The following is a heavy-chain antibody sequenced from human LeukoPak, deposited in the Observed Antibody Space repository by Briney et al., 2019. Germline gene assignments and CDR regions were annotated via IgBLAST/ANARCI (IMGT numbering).Heavy chain of an antibody. V-gene: IGHV3-74*01. Sequence: GGSLRLSCAASGFTFSTYYMHWVRQAPGKGLAWVSRINSDGSNTRYADSVKGRFTISRDNSKNTVYLQMNSLRADDTAVYYCAKCIGNGYSGLAFDYWGQGALVTVSS. CDR2: INSDGSNT. CDR1: GFTFSTYY. D-gene: IGHD5-18*01. CDR3: AKCIGNGYSGLAFDY. J-gene: IGHJ4*02.